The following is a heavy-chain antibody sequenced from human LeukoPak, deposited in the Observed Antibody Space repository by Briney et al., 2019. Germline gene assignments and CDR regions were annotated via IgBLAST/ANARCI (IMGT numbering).Heavy chain of an antibody. V-gene: IGHV4-31*03. Sequence: PSQTLSLTCTVSGGSINTFVYFWSWIRQHPGKGLEWIGHISHSGRTDYNPSLQSRLTMSIDTSKNQFSLKLTSVTVADTAVYYCARDDSDGRGRGGGFDPWGQGMLVTVSS. CDR1: GGSINTFVYF. J-gene: IGHJ5*02. D-gene: IGHD3-10*01. CDR3: ARDDSDGRGRGGGFDP. CDR2: ISHSGRT.